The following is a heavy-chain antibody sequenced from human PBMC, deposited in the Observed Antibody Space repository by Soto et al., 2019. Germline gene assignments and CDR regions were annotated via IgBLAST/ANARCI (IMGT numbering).Heavy chain of an antibody. V-gene: IGHV3-23*01. J-gene: IGHJ6*04. CDR2: IGASGSTT. D-gene: IGHD3-3*01. Sequence: PVGSLRLSCAASGFTFSSCAMSWVRQAPGMGLEWVSAIGASGSTTYYADSMKGRFTISRDNSKNSLYLQMNSLRAEDTAVYYCAKDLSLRFLEWLFGSDDVWGKGTTVTVSS. CDR1: GFTFSSCA. CDR3: AKDLSLRFLEWLFGSDDV.